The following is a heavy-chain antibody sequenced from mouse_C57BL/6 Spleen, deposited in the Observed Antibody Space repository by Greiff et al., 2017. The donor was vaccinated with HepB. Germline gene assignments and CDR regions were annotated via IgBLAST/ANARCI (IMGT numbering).Heavy chain of an antibody. CDR2: ISDGGSYT. D-gene: IGHD5-1-1*01. V-gene: IGHV5-4*01. CDR1: GFTFSSYA. J-gene: IGHJ4*01. CDR3: ARDYHTRGYAMDY. Sequence: EVNLVESGGGLVKPGGSLKLSCAASGFTFSSYAMSWVRQTPEKRLEWVATISDGGSYTYYPDNVKGRFTISRDNAKNNLYLQMSHLKSEDTAMYYCARDYHTRGYAMDYWGQGTSVTVSS.